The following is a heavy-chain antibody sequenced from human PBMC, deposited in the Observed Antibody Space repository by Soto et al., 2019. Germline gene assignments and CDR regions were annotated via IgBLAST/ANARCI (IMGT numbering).Heavy chain of an antibody. CDR2: IKSDGSTT. CDR3: ARDLVSGSGSYDS. V-gene: IGHV3-74*01. Sequence: EVQLVESGGGLVQPGGSLRLSCAASGFTFSSYWMHWVRQAPGKGLVWVSRIKSDGSTTNYADSVRGRFTISRDNAKNMLYLQMNSLRVEDTAAYYCARDLVSGSGSYDSWGQGTLVTVSS. CDR1: GFTFSSYW. D-gene: IGHD3-10*01. J-gene: IGHJ4*02.